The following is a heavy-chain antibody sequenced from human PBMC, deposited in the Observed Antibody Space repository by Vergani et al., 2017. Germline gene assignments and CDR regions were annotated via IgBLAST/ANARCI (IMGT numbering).Heavy chain of an antibody. Sequence: QVQLVESGGGVVQPGGSLRLSCAASGFTFSSYGMHWVRQAPGKGLEWVSTLSASDRRTHYADSVKGRFTISRDISKNTLFLHMNSLRPEDTAVYYCAKVGRSDVGCTFCAFDICVQGTMVTVSS. V-gene: IGHV3-NL1*01. D-gene: IGHD2-8*01. CDR1: GFTFSSYG. CDR3: AKVGRSDVGCTFCAFDI. CDR2: LSASDRRT. J-gene: IGHJ3*02.